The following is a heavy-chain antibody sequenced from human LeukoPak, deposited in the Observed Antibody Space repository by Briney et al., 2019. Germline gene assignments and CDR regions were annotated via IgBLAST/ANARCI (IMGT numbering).Heavy chain of an antibody. CDR3: TRGLSGTHNAFDL. CDR2: INLDGSTN. V-gene: IGHV3-74*01. CDR1: GFSFGNYF. J-gene: IGHJ3*01. D-gene: IGHD1-26*01. Sequence: PGGSLRLSCAASGFSFGNYFMHWVRQAPGKGLIWVSRINLDGSTNYYADSVKGRFTISRDNVGSSLYLEMNSLSVEDTALYYCTRGLSGTHNAFDLWGQGTLVTVSS.